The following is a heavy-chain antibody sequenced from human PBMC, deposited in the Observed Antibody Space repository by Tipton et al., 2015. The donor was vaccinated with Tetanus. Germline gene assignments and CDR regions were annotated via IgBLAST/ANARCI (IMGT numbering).Heavy chain of an antibody. CDR2: ISPFTGDT. J-gene: IGHJ6*02. D-gene: IGHD6-19*01. Sequence: QLVQSGAEVKKPGTTVKVSCKASGYTFTHYGISWVRQAPGQGLEWVGWISPFTGDTEYAQNLQDRLILTTDTSTATAYVEVRSLTSDDTAVYYCARDRAVPVQAYGTDVWGQGTSVTVSS. CDR1: GYTFTHYG. CDR3: ARDRAVPVQAYGTDV. V-gene: IGHV1-18*01.